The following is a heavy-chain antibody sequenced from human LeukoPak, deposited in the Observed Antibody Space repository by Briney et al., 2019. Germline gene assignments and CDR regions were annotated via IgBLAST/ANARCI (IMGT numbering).Heavy chain of an antibody. CDR2: ISGSGRNT. D-gene: IGHD3-10*01. V-gene: IGHV3-23*01. J-gene: IGHJ4*02. Sequence: PGGSLRLSCAASGFTFSNAWMNWVRQAPGKGLEWVSSISGSGRNTYYADSVRGRFTISRDNLRNTLYLQMNSLRVEDTAIYYCAKDPGSSGISWGQGTLVIVSS. CDR3: AKDPGSSGIS. CDR1: GFTFSNAW.